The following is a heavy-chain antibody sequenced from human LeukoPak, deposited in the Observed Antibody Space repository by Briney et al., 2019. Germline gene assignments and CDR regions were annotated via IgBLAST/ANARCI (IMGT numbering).Heavy chain of an antibody. Sequence: GGSLRLSCVGSGFSFDSYWMNWVRQAPGRGLEWVANINHDGTEKYYVDSVKGRFAISRDNANKSLYLQMNSLSADDTAVYHCARVRSATAGPLDYWGQGTLVTVSS. CDR1: GFSFDSYW. D-gene: IGHD6-13*01. CDR2: INHDGTEK. CDR3: ARVRSATAGPLDY. J-gene: IGHJ4*02. V-gene: IGHV3-7*01.